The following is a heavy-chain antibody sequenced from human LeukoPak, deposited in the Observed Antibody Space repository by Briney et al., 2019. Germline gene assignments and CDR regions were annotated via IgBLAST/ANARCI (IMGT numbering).Heavy chain of an antibody. J-gene: IGHJ4*02. CDR1: GFTFNSYN. V-gene: IGHV3-48*02. Sequence: GGSLRLSCAASGFTFNSYNMNWVRQAPGKGLEWVSYISSSSSTIYYADSVKGRFTISRDSAKTSLFLQMNSLRDEDTAVYYCARSRYYGSGSYFWGQGTLVTVSP. CDR3: ARSRYYGSGSYF. CDR2: ISSSSSTI. D-gene: IGHD3-10*01.